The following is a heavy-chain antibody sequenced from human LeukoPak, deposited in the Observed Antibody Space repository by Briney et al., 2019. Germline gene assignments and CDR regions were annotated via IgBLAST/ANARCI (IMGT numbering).Heavy chain of an antibody. CDR3: ARGGWSGNWFDP. V-gene: IGHV3-74*01. J-gene: IGHJ5*02. D-gene: IGHD6-19*01. Sequence: PGGSLRLSCAASGFPFSNYWMRWVRQAPGKGLVWVSRINDDGSSTNYADSVKGRFTISRDNAKNTLYLLMNSLTPEDTAVYFCARGGWSGNWFDPWGQGTPVTVSS. CDR1: GFPFSNYW. CDR2: INDDGSST.